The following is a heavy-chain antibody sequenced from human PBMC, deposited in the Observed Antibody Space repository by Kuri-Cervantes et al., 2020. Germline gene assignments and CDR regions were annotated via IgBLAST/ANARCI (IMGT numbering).Heavy chain of an antibody. CDR2: IYYSGST. D-gene: IGHD3-22*01. V-gene: IGHV4-31*03. J-gene: IGHJ3*02. CDR3: AADWDRYYYDSSGYYGAFDI. Sequence: SETLSLTCTVSGGSISSGGYYWSWIRQHPGKGLEWIGYIYYSGSTYYNPSLKSRVTISVDTSKNQFSLKLSSVTAADTAVYYCAADWDRYYYDSSGYYGAFDIWGQGTMVTVSS. CDR1: GGSISSGGYY.